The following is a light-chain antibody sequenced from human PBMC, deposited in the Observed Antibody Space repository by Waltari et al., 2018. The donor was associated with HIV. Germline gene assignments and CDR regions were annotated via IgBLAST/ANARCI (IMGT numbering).Light chain of an antibody. J-gene: IGLJ2*01. CDR3: QVWDSSSGHVL. Sequence: SYVVSQPPSVSVAPGQTAAITCGGNNIGSLSVHWYQQRPGQAPVLVIPYDNDRPSGIPERFSGSSSGNTATLTIRGVEAGDEADYYCQVWDSSSGHVLFGGGTKLTVL. CDR1: NIGSLS. V-gene: IGLV3-21*04. CDR2: YDN.